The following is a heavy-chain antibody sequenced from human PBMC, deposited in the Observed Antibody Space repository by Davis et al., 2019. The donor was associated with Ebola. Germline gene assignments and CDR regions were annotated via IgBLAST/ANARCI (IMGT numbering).Heavy chain of an antibody. D-gene: IGHD2-8*01. CDR2: ISAGGADI. J-gene: IGHJ4*02. V-gene: IGHV3-23*01. CDR3: AEGGTNNFLGAN. Sequence: GSLILSCAASGFTFSNYAISWLRQAPGGGLEWVSGISAGGADIKYADSVRGRFSISSDDSKNTLYLQMDSLRAEDTAVFYCAEGGTNNFLGANWGQGTLVTVSS. CDR1: GFTFSNYA.